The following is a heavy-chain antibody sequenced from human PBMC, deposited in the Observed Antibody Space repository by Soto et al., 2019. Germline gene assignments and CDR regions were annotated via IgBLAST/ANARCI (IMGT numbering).Heavy chain of an antibody. CDR2: INPSDSYT. CDR1: GYSFTSYW. V-gene: IGHV5-10-1*01. D-gene: IGHD2-2*02. J-gene: IGHJ4*02. CDR3: ARLGYCTGTSCYTFDS. Sequence: GESLKISCQGSGYSFTSYWIGWVRQRPGKGLEWMGRINPSDSYTTYSPSFQGHVTISTDKSFSTAYLQWSGLKASDTAMYYWARLGYCTGTSCYTFDSWGQGTLVTVSS.